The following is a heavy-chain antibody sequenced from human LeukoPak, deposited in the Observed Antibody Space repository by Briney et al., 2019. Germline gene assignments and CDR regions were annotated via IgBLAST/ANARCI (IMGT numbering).Heavy chain of an antibody. CDR3: ARDGVVAANYGMDV. D-gene: IGHD2-15*01. CDR2: ISAYNGNT. Sequence: GSVKVSCKASGYTFTSYGISWVRQAPGQGLEWMGWISAYNGNTNYAQKLQGRVTMTTDTSTSTAYKELRSLRSDDTAVYYCARDGVVAANYGMDVWGQGTTVTVSS. V-gene: IGHV1-18*01. J-gene: IGHJ6*02. CDR1: GYTFTSYG.